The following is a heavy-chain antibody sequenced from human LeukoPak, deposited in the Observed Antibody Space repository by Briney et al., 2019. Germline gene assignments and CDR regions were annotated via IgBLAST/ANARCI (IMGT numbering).Heavy chain of an antibody. CDR2: IYYSGST. Sequence: SETLSLTCTVSGGSINRYYWSWIRQPPGEGLEWIGYIYYSGSTYYNPSLKSRVTISVGTSKNQFSLKLSSVTAADTAVYYCARGEITMVRGVIGWFDPWGQGTLVTVSS. CDR1: GGSINRYY. V-gene: IGHV4-59*08. D-gene: IGHD3-10*01. CDR3: ARGEITMVRGVIGWFDP. J-gene: IGHJ5*02.